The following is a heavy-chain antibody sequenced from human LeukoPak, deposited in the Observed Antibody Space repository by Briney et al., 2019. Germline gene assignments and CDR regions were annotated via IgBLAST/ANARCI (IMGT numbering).Heavy chain of an antibody. J-gene: IGHJ3*02. Sequence: SQTLSLTCTVSGGSISSGSYYWSWIRQPAGKGLEWIGRIYTSGSTNYNPSLKSRVTISVDTSKNQFSLKLSSVTAADTAVYYCASSIGEVVPAATSDAFDTWGQGTMVTVSS. V-gene: IGHV4-61*02. CDR3: ASSIGEVVPAATSDAFDT. D-gene: IGHD2-2*01. CDR2: IYTSGST. CDR1: GGSISSGSYY.